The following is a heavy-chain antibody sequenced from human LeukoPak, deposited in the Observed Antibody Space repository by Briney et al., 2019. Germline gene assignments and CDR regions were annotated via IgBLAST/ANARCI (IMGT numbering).Heavy chain of an antibody. CDR3: AKGLSEWCMICSDY. J-gene: IGHJ4*02. D-gene: IGHD2-8*01. V-gene: IGHV3-30*18. Sequence: PGGSLRLSCAASGFTFSSYGMHGVRQAPSKGVEWVAVISYDGSNKYYADSVKGRFTISRANSKTTLYLQMNSLRAEDTAVYSCAKGLSEWCMICSDYWGPGTLVTASS. CDR1: GFTFSSYG. CDR2: ISYDGSNK.